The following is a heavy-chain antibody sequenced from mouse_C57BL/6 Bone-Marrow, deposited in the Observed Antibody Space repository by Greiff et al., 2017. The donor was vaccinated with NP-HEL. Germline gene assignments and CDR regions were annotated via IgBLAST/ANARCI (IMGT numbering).Heavy chain of an antibody. D-gene: IGHD2-4*01. J-gene: IGHJ3*01. Sequence: EVMLVESGGGLVQPGGSLKLSCAASGFTFSDYYMYWVRQTPEKRLEWVAYISNGGGSTYYPDTVKGRFTISRDNAKNTLYLQMIRLKSEDTAMYYCARQGDDYSWFAYWGQGTLVTVSA. CDR3: ARQGDDYSWFAY. CDR1: GFTFSDYY. CDR2: ISNGGGST. V-gene: IGHV5-12*01.